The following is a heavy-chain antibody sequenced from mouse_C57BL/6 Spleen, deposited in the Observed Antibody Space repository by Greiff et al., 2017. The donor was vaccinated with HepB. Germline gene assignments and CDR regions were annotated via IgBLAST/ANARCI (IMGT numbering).Heavy chain of an antibody. V-gene: IGHV3-6*01. CDR2: ISYDGSN. J-gene: IGHJ4*01. Sequence: VQLKESGPGLVKPSQSLSLTCSVTGYSITSGYYWNWIRQFPGNKLEWMGYISYDGSNNYNPSLKNRISITRDTSKNQFFLKLNSVTTEDTATYYCARGNGYWMDYWGQGTSVTVSS. D-gene: IGHD2-3*01. CDR1: GYSITSGYY. CDR3: ARGNGYWMDY.